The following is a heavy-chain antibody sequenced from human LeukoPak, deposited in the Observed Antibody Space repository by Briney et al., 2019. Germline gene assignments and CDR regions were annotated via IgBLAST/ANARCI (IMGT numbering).Heavy chain of an antibody. CDR2: IYTSGST. CDR3: ARDWFRDYTVYYYYGMDV. Sequence: SETLSLTCTVSGGSISSYYWSWIRQPAGKGLEWIGRIYTSGSTNYNPSLKSRVTMSVDTSKNQFSLKLSSVTAADTAVYYCARDWFRDYTVYYYYGMDVWGQGTTVTVSS. CDR1: GGSISSYY. D-gene: IGHD3-10*01. V-gene: IGHV4-4*07. J-gene: IGHJ6*02.